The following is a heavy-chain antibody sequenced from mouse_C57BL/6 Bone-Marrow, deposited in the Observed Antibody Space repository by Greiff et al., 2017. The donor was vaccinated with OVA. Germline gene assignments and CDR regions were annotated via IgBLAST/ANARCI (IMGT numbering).Heavy chain of an antibody. V-gene: IGHV14-1*01. D-gene: IGHD2-1*01. CDR3: TTGYGNPLDY. CDR2: IDPEDGDT. Sequence: VQLKQSGAELVRPGASVKLSCTASGFNIKDYYMHWVKQRPEQGLEWIGRIDPEDGDTEYAPKFQGKATMTADTSSNTAYLQLSSQTAEDTAVYYSTTGYGNPLDYWGQGTSVTVSS. CDR1: GFNIKDYY. J-gene: IGHJ4*01.